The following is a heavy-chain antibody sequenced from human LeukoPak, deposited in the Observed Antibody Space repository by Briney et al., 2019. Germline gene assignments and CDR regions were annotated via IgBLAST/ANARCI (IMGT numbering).Heavy chain of an antibody. CDR2: IIPILGIA. CDR1: GGTFSSYA. CDR3: ARGYYYYYGMDV. V-gene: IGHV1-69*04. J-gene: IGHJ6*02. Sequence: SVKVPCKASGGTFSSYAISWVRQAPGQGLEWMGRIIPILGIANYAQKFQGRVTITADKSTSTAYMELSSLRSEDTAVYYCARGYYYYYGMDVWGQGTTVTVSS.